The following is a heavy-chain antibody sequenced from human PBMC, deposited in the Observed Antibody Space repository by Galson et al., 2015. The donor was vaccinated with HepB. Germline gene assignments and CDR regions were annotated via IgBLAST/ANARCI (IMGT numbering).Heavy chain of an antibody. Sequence: QSGAEVKKPGESLRISCKGSGYSFTSYWISWVRQMPGKGLEWMGRIDPRDSYTNYSPSFQGHVTLSVDKSISTAYLQWSSLKASDTAMYYCARHDSWFNWFDPWGQGTLVTVSS. CDR1: GYSFTSYW. D-gene: IGHD6-13*01. CDR2: IDPRDSYT. CDR3: ARHDSWFNWFDP. J-gene: IGHJ5*02. V-gene: IGHV5-10-1*01.